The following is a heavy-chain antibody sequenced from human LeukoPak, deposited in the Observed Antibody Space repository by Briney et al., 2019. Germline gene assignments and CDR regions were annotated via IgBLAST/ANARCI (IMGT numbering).Heavy chain of an antibody. D-gene: IGHD3-3*01. CDR1: GFTFSNYA. Sequence: PGGSLRLSCAGSGFTFSNYAMTWVRQAPGKGLEWVSYISSSSSTIYYADSVKGRFTISRDNAKNSLYLQMNSLRAEDTAVYYCARFFREWLYNFDYWGQGTLVTVSS. V-gene: IGHV3-48*01. CDR3: ARFFREWLYNFDY. J-gene: IGHJ4*02. CDR2: ISSSSSTI.